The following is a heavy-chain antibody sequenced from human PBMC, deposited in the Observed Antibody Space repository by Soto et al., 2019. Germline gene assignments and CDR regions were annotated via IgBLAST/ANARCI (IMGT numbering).Heavy chain of an antibody. D-gene: IGHD2-15*01. CDR2: ISGYNGNT. J-gene: IGHJ4*02. CDR1: GYTFTSYG. V-gene: IGHV1-18*04. CDR3: ARSCSGITTCYSGSSDY. Sequence: ASVKVSCKASGYTFTSYGISWVRQAPGQGLEWMGWISGYNGNTNYAQKLQGRVTMTTDTSTTTAYMELRSLGPDDTAVYYCARSCSGITTCYSGSSDYWGQGTLVTVSS.